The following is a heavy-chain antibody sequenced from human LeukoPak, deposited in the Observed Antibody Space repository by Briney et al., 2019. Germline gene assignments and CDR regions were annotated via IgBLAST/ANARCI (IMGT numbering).Heavy chain of an antibody. Sequence: SETLSLTCTVSSGSIRNSNYYWGWIRQPPGKGLEWIGSIFYDGSSDYNPSLKSRVTISVDTSKNQFSLKLSSVTAADTAVYYCARDQSGCYLRGWFDPWGQGTLVTVSS. D-gene: IGHD1-26*01. J-gene: IGHJ5*02. CDR3: ARDQSGCYLRGWFDP. V-gene: IGHV4-39*07. CDR2: IFYDGSS. CDR1: SGSIRNSNYY.